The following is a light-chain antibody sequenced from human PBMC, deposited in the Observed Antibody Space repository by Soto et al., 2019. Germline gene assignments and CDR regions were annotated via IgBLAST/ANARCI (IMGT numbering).Light chain of an antibody. CDR3: QQYCSSPQVT. V-gene: IGKV3-20*01. CDR2: GAS. Sequence: EIVLTQSPGTLSLSPGERATLSCRASQSVSSSYLAWYQQKPGQAPRLLIYGASSRATGIPDRFSGSGSGTDFTLTISRLEPEDFAVYYCQQYCSSPQVTFGQGTKVEIK. CDR1: QSVSSSY. J-gene: IGKJ1*01.